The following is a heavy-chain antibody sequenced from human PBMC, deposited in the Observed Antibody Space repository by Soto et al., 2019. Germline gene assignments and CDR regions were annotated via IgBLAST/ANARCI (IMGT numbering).Heavy chain of an antibody. D-gene: IGHD5-18*01. CDR1: GGSISSGGYY. CDR3: AGSRYSYGPNPLLY. Sequence: QVQLQESGPGLVKPSQTLSLTCTVSGGSISSGGYYWSWIRQHPGKGLEWIGYIYYSGSTYYNPSLTSRVKIQVDTSKNQFSLKLCSVTAADTAVYYCAGSRYSYGPNPLLYWGQGTLVTVSS. V-gene: IGHV4-31*03. CDR2: IYYSGST. J-gene: IGHJ1*01.